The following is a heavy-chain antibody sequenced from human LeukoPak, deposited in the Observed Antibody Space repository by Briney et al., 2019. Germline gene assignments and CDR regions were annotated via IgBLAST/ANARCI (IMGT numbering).Heavy chain of an antibody. D-gene: IGHD6-13*01. CDR1: GFTFSDYY. Sequence: GGSLRLSCAASGFTFSDYYMSWIRQAPGKGLEWVSYISSSGSTIYYADSVKGRFTISRDNAKNSLYLQMNSLRAEDTAVYYCARVGAASSSWLYYYYYMDVWGKGTTVTISS. V-gene: IGHV3-11*01. CDR3: ARVGAASSSWLYYYYYMDV. CDR2: ISSSGSTI. J-gene: IGHJ6*03.